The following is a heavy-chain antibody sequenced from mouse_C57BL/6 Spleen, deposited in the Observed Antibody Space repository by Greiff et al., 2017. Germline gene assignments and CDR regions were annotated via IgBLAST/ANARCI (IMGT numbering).Heavy chain of an antibody. D-gene: IGHD2-1*01. V-gene: IGHV1-7*01. CDR1: GYTFTSYW. J-gene: IGHJ1*03. CDR3: APNYNWYFDV. CDR2: MNPSSGYT. Sequence: QVQLQQSGAELAKPGASVKLSCKASGYTFTSYWMHWVKQRPGQGLEWIGYMNPSSGYTKYNQKFKDKATLTADKSSSTAYMQLSSLTYEDSAVYYCAPNYNWYFDVWGTGTTVTVSS.